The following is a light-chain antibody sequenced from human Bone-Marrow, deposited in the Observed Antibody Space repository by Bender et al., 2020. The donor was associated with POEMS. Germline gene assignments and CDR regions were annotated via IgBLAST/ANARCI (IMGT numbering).Light chain of an antibody. CDR3: QAWDSITLYV. Sequence: SYELTQPPSVSVSPGQTARITCSGDALADQYAYWYQQKPGQAPWLVIYKDNERTSGIPERFSGSTSGTTVTLTIGGVQAEDEADYYCQAWDSITLYVVGSGTQVTVL. V-gene: IGLV3-25*03. J-gene: IGLJ1*01. CDR2: KDN. CDR1: ALADQY.